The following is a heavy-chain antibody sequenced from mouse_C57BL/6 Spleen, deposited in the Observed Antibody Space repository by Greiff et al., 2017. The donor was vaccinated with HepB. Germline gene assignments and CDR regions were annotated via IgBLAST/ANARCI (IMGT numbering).Heavy chain of an antibody. Sequence: VQLKESGPGMVKPSQSLSLTCTVTGYSITSGYDWHWIRHFPGNKLEWMGYISYSGSTNYNPSLKSRISITHDTSKNHFFLKLNSVTTEDTATYYCARGGHYGSATGYFDYWGQGTTLTVSS. CDR3: ARGGHYGSATGYFDY. V-gene: IGHV3-1*01. J-gene: IGHJ2*01. D-gene: IGHD1-1*01. CDR2: ISYSGST. CDR1: GYSITSGYD.